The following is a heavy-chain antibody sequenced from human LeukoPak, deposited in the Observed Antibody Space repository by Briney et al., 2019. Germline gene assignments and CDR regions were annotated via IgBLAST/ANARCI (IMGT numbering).Heavy chain of an antibody. CDR3: AKDRFEWELSWFDP. J-gene: IGHJ5*02. CDR1: GFTFSSYG. CDR2: ISYDGSNK. Sequence: GRSLRLSCAASGFTFSSYGMHWVRQAPGKGLEWVAVISYDGSNKYYADSVEGRFTISRDNSKNTLYLQMNSLRAEDTAVYYCAKDRFEWELSWFDPWGQGTLVAVSS. D-gene: IGHD1-26*01. V-gene: IGHV3-30*18.